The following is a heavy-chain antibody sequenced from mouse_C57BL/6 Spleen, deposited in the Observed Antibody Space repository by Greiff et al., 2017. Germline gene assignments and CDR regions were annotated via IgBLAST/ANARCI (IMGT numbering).Heavy chain of an antibody. CDR3: ARDHYYGSSLWYFDV. V-gene: IGHV7-1*01. J-gene: IGHJ1*03. CDR1: GFTFSDFY. CDR2: SRNKANDYTT. Sequence: EVMLVESGGGLVQSGRSLRLSCATSGFTFSDFYMEWVRQAPGKGLEWIAASRNKANDYTTEYSASVKGRFIVSRDTSQSILYLQMNALRAADTAIYYCARDHYYGSSLWYFDVWGTGTTVTVSS. D-gene: IGHD1-1*01.